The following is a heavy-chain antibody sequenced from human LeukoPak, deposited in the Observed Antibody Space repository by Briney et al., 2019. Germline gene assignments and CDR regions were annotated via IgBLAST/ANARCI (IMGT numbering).Heavy chain of an antibody. CDR2: IKSDGSTT. J-gene: IGHJ4*02. CDR1: GFTFSSYW. V-gene: IGHV3-74*01. D-gene: IGHD2-2*02. CDR3: ARVVDTHFDY. Sequence: PGXSLRLSCAASGFTFSSYWMHWVRQAPGKGLVWVSRIKSDGSTTTYADSVKGRFTISRDTAKNTLYLQMNSLRAEDTAVYYCARVVDTHFDYWGQGTLVXVSS.